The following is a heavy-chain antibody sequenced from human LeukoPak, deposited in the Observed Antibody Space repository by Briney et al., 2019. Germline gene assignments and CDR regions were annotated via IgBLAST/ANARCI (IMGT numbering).Heavy chain of an antibody. D-gene: IGHD6-19*01. CDR3: AKCSGWFVRGKDYYYYYMDV. J-gene: IGHJ6*03. CDR2: ITGSGVTT. Sequence: GGSLRLSCAASGFAFSNYGINWVRQAPGKGVEWVSGITGSGVTTYYADSVKGRFTISRDNSKDTLYLQMNSLRAEDTAVYYCAKCSGWFVRGKDYYYYYMDVWGKGTTVTVSS. CDR1: GFAFSNYG. V-gene: IGHV3-23*01.